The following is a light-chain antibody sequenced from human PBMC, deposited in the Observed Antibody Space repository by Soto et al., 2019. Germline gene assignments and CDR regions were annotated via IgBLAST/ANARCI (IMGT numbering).Light chain of an antibody. Sequence: EIVLTQSPGTLSLSPGERATLSCRASQSVSSSYLAWYQQKPGQAPRLLIYGASSRATGIPDMFSGSGSGTDFTLTISRLEPDDFAVYYCQQYGSSPFTFGPGTKVDIK. V-gene: IGKV3-20*01. J-gene: IGKJ3*01. CDR1: QSVSSSY. CDR2: GAS. CDR3: QQYGSSPFT.